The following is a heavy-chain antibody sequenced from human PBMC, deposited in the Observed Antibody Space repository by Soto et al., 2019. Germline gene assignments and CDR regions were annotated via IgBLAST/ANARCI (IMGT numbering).Heavy chain of an antibody. CDR2: IYYSGST. D-gene: IGHD3-10*01. J-gene: IGHJ5*02. Sequence: SETLSLTCTVSGGSISSYYWSWIRQPPGKGLEWIGYIYYSGSTNYNPSLKSRVTISVDTSKNQFSLKLSSVTAADTAVYYCAIGYGSGSYYNSRALNWFDPWGQGTLVTVSS. CDR1: GGSISSYY. CDR3: AIGYGSGSYYNSRALNWFDP. V-gene: IGHV4-59*12.